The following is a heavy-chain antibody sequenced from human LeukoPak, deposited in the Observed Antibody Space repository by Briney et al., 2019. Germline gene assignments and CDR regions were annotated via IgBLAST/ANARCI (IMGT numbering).Heavy chain of an antibody. CDR2: IKQDGSEK. J-gene: IGHJ4*02. V-gene: IGHV3-7*01. CDR1: GFTFSSFW. CDR3: AIDEGSSGYYCRC. D-gene: IGHD3-22*01. Sequence: GGSLRLSCAASGFTFSSFWMSWVRQAPGKGLEWVANIKQDGSEKYYVVSVKGRFTISIDNAKNSLYLQMNSHRAEDTTVYYCAIDEGSSGYYCRCWGQRTLVTVSS.